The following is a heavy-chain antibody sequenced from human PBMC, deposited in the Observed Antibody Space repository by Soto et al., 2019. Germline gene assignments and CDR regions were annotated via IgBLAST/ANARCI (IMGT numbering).Heavy chain of an antibody. J-gene: IGHJ4*02. CDR2: ISAYNGNT. Sequence: GASVKVSCKASGYTFNSYGISWVRQAPGQGLEWMGWISAYNGNTNYAQNVQGRVTMTTDTSTSTAYMELRSLRFDDTAVYYCARGECSGGSCYCDYWGQETLVTVAS. V-gene: IGHV1-18*01. CDR1: GYTFNSYG. D-gene: IGHD2-15*01. CDR3: ARGECSGGSCYCDY.